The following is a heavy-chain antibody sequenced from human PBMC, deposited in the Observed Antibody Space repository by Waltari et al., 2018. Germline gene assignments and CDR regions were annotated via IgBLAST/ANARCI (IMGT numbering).Heavy chain of an antibody. Sequence: QVQLVESGGGVVQPGRSLRVSWAASGFTFNSHAMHWVRQAPGKGLEWVSVISYDGNIKYYAGSVKGRFTISRDNSKNTLYLQMNDLRSDDTAVYFCARDSGYSVAWSVGDYWGQGTLVTVSS. V-gene: IGHV3-30-3*01. CDR2: ISYDGNIK. D-gene: IGHD6-19*01. CDR3: ARDSGYSVAWSVGDY. J-gene: IGHJ4*02. CDR1: GFTFNSHA.